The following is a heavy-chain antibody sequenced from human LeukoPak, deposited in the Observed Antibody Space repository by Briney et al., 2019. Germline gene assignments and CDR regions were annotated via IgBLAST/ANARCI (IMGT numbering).Heavy chain of an antibody. D-gene: IGHD6-13*01. CDR2: INPNSGGT. J-gene: IGHJ4*02. CDR1: GYTFTGYY. CDR3: ARLLTAAGVHYFDY. V-gene: IGHV1-2*02. Sequence: GASVKVSCEASGYTFTGYYMHWVRQAPGQGLEWMGWINPNSGGTNYAQKFQGRVTMTRDTSISTAYMELSRLRSDDTAVYYCARLLTAAGVHYFDYWGQGTLVTVSS.